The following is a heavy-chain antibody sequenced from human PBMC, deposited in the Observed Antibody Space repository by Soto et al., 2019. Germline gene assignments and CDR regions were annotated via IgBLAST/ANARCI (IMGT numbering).Heavy chain of an antibody. CDR1: GFTFSNYA. CDR2: ISHDGYNK. V-gene: IGHV3-30-3*01. J-gene: IGHJ6*02. Sequence: QVQLVESGGGVVQPGRSQRLSCAASGFTFSNYAMHWVRQAPGKELEWVAVISHDGYNKYYADSVKGRFTISRDSSKNTLYLQMNTLRVEDTAVYSCARDSGSSWYFGMDVWGQGTTVTVSS. D-gene: IGHD6-13*01. CDR3: ARDSGSSWYFGMDV.